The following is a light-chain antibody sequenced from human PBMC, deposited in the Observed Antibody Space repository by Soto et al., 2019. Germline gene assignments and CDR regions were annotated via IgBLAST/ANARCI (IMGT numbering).Light chain of an antibody. CDR2: GTS. Sequence: IVMTQSPSTLSVSPGERATLSCRASQSVSSNLVWYQQKPGQPPRLLIYGTSTRATGIPDRFSGSGSATDFTLTISRLEPEDFAVYYCHQYGDSPQTFGQGTKVDIK. J-gene: IGKJ1*01. V-gene: IGKV3-15*01. CDR3: HQYGDSPQT. CDR1: QSVSSN.